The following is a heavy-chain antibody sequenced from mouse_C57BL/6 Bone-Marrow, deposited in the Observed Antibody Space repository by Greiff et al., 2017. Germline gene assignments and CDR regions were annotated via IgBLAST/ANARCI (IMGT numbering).Heavy chain of an antibody. J-gene: IGHJ2*01. D-gene: IGHD3-2*02. CDR1: GYTFTSYT. Sequence: QVQLQQSGAELARPGASVKMSCKASGYTFTSYTMHWVKQRPGQGLEWIGYINPSSGYTKYNQKFKDKATLTADKSSSTAYMQLSSLTSADSAVYYCARLGGLRQYYFDYWGQGTTLTVSS. V-gene: IGHV1-4*01. CDR2: INPSSGYT. CDR3: ARLGGLRQYYFDY.